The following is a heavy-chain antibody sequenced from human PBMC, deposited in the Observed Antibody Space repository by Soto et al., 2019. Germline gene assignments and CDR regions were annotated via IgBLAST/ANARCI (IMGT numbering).Heavy chain of an antibody. D-gene: IGHD5-12*01. V-gene: IGHV4-59*01. J-gene: IGHJ3*02. CDR3: ARVWSARDNGSGYSRRHDAFDI. Sequence: SETLSLTCTVSGGSISSYYWSWIRQPPGKGLEWIGYIYYSGSTNYNPSLKSRVTISVDTSKNQFSLKLSSVTAADTAVYYCARVWSARDNGSGYSRRHDAFDIWGQGTMVTVSS. CDR1: GGSISSYY. CDR2: IYYSGST.